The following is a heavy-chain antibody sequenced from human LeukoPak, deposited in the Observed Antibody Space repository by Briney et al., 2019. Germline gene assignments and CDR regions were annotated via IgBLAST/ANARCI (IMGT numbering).Heavy chain of an antibody. CDR3: ARDRGVRFLAYYGMDV. D-gene: IGHD3-3*01. CDR2: INHSGST. Sequence: SETLSLTCAVYGGSFSGYYWSWIRQPPGKGLEWIGEINHSGSTNYNPSLKSRVTISVDTSKNQFSLKLSSVTAADTAVYYCARDRGVRFLAYYGMDVWGQGTTVTVSS. CDR1: GGSFSGYY. V-gene: IGHV4-34*01. J-gene: IGHJ6*02.